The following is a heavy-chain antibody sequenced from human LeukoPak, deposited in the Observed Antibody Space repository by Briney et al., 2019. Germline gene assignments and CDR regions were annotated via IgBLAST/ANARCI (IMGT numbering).Heavy chain of an antibody. J-gene: IGHJ4*02. CDR3: ALQGYCSSTSCLN. CDR2: VHYRGST. CDR1: GGSISSPSYY. Sequence: SETLSLTCTVSGGSISSPSYYWSWIRQPPGKGQEWIGSVHYRGSTYYNPSLKSRVTISVDTSKNQFSLKLSSVTAADTAVYYCALQGYCSSTSCLNWGQGTLVTVSS. V-gene: IGHV4-39*01. D-gene: IGHD2-2*01.